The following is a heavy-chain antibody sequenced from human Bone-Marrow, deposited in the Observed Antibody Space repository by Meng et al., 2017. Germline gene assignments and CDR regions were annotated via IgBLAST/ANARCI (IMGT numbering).Heavy chain of an antibody. CDR3: RLAYCMGDCVDY. CDR1: GGSFSDND. V-gene: IGHV4-34*01. D-gene: IGHD2-21*01. CDR2: INHSGST. J-gene: IGHJ4*02. Sequence: QVQVQQWGAGLLKPSETLSLTCACYGGSFSDNDWSWIRQPPGKGLEWLGQINHSGSTNDNPSLKSRVTISIDTSRNQLSLKLSSVTAADTAVYYCRLAYCMGDCVDYWGQGTLVTVSS.